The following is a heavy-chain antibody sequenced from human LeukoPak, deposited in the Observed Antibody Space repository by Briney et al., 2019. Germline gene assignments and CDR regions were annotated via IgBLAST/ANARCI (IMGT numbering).Heavy chain of an antibody. CDR3: ARDRNIYGSGSYSCFDY. D-gene: IGHD3-10*01. CDR2: INHSGST. CDR1: GGSFSGYY. V-gene: IGHV4-34*01. J-gene: IGHJ4*02. Sequence: SETLSLTCAVYGGSFSGYYWSWIRQPPGKGLEWIGEINHSGSTNYNPSLKSRVTISVDTSKNQFSLKLSSVTAADTAVYYCARDRNIYGSGSYSCFDYWGQGTLVTVSS.